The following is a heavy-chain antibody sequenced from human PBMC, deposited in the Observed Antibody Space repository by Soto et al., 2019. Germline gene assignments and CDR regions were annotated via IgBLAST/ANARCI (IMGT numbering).Heavy chain of an antibody. CDR1: GDTFTFYS. CDR2: INPILSMS. Sequence: QVQLVQSGAEVKKPGSSVRVSCKASGDTFTFYSINWVRQAPGLGLEWMGRINPILSMSNYAQRFQGRVTMTAHKSTSTVYMELSSLSSEATSMYYCASSYGSGYRAFDYWGQRALVTVSS. V-gene: IGHV1-69*02. J-gene: IGHJ4*02. D-gene: IGHD3-10*01. CDR3: ASSYGSGYRAFDY.